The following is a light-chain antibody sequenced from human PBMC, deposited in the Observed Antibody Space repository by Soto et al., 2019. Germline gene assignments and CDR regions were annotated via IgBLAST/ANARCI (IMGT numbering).Light chain of an antibody. Sequence: QAVVTQEPSLPVSPGGTVTLTCASSTGAVTSGYYPNWFQQKPGQAPRARIHSTNSKHSWTPARFSGSLLGDKAALTLSNVQPEDEADYYCLLYYGGAQPWVFGGGTKLTVL. CDR1: TGAVTSGYY. CDR3: LLYYGGAQPWV. J-gene: IGLJ3*02. CDR2: STN. V-gene: IGLV7-43*01.